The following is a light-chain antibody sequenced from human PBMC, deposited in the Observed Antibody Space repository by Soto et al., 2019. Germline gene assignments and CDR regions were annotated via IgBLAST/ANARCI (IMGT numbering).Light chain of an antibody. Sequence: DIQMTQSPSSLSASVGDRVTITCRSSQSISSYLHWYQQKPGKAPKLLIYAASNLQSRVPSRFSASGAGTEFTLTVNSLQSEDYATYYCQQCYSTPWTFGQGTKLEI. J-gene: IGKJ1*01. CDR2: AAS. V-gene: IGKV1-39*01. CDR1: QSISSY. CDR3: QQCYSTPWT.